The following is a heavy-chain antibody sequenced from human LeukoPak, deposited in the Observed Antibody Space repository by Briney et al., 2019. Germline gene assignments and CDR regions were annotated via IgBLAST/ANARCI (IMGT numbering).Heavy chain of an antibody. D-gene: IGHD2/OR15-2a*01. V-gene: IGHV3-48*03. CDR1: GFTFSSYE. J-gene: IGHJ4*02. CDR3: ARDRDFFFDY. Sequence: PGGSLRLSCAASGFTFSSYEMNWVRQAPGKGLEWVSYISSSGSTIYYADSVKGRFTISRDNSKNTVYLQMNSLRAEDTAVYYCARDRDFFFDYWGQGTLVTVSS. CDR2: ISSSGSTI.